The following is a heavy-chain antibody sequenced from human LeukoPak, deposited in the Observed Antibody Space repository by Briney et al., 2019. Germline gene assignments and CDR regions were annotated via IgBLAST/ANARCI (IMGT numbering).Heavy chain of an antibody. CDR1: GFTFSSYA. CDR2: ISGSGGST. V-gene: IGHV3-23*01. CDR3: ARDVGPYSSSLYYFDY. Sequence: PGGSLRLSCAASGFTFSSYAMSWVRQAPGKGLEWVSAISGSGGSTYYADSVKGRFTISRDNSKNTLYLQMNSLRAEDTAVYYCARDVGPYSSSLYYFDYWGQGTLVTVSS. D-gene: IGHD6-13*01. J-gene: IGHJ4*02.